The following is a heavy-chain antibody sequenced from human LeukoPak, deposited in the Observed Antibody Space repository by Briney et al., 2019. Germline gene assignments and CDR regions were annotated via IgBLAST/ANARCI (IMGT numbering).Heavy chain of an antibody. CDR3: ARDRSRHYYDSSGYFIKGYYFDY. Sequence: ASVKVSCKASNYTFTNYGISWVRQAPGQGLEWMGWISAYNGNTNHAQKLQGRVTMTTDTSTSTAYMELRSLRSDDTAVYYCARDRSRHYYDSSGYFIKGYYFDYWGQGTLVTVSS. CDR1: NYTFTNYG. J-gene: IGHJ4*02. CDR2: ISAYNGNT. D-gene: IGHD3-22*01. V-gene: IGHV1-18*01.